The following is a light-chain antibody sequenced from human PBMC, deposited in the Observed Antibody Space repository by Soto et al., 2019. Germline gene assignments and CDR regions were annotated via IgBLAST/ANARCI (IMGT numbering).Light chain of an antibody. CDR2: SNN. CDR1: SSNIGSNT. V-gene: IGLV1-44*01. J-gene: IGLJ2*01. Sequence: QTVVTQPPSASGTPGQRVTTSCSGSSSNIGSNTVNWYQQLPGTAPKLLIYSNNQRPSGVPDRFSGSKSGTSASLAISGLQSEDEADYYCAAWDDSLNGVVFGGGTQLTVL. CDR3: AAWDDSLNGVV.